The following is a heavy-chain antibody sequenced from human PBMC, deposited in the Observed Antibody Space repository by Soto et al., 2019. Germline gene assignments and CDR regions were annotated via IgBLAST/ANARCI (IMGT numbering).Heavy chain of an antibody. J-gene: IGHJ4*02. Sequence: QVQLVQSGAEVRKPGASVNVSCKASGYTFTTYPIHWVRQAPGQRLEWMGWINSGNGKTKYAPKFQVRVTITWDTSATTAKMELSSLTSEDTAVYYCARARYSSGWDLDFWGQGTLVSVSS. CDR1: GYTFTTYP. V-gene: IGHV1-3*01. CDR3: ARARYSSGWDLDF. D-gene: IGHD6-19*01. CDR2: INSGNGKT.